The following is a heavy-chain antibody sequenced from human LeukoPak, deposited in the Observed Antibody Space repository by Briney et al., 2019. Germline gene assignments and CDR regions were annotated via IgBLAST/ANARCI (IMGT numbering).Heavy chain of an antibody. V-gene: IGHV4-4*02. CDR3: ARGGDGDTAMVYYYYGMDV. J-gene: IGHJ6*02. CDR1: GGSISSSNW. CDR2: IYHSGST. Sequence: SETLSLTCAVSGGSISSSNWWSWVRQPPGKGLEGIGEIYHSGSTNYNPSLKSRVTISVDKSKNQFSLKLSSVTAADTAVYYCARGGDGDTAMVYYYYGMDVWGQGTTVTVSS. D-gene: IGHD5-18*01.